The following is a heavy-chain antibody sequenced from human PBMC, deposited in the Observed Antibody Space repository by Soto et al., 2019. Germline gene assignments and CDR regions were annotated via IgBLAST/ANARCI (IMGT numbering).Heavy chain of an antibody. CDR2: MNPNSGNT. CDR1: GYTFTSYD. J-gene: IGHJ6*02. Sequence: GASVKVSFKASGYTFTSYDINWVRQATGQGLEWMGWMNPNSGNTGYAQKFQGRVTMTRNTSISTAYMELSSLRSEDTAVYYCARVLDSGSYYYYYYYGMDVWGQGTTVTVS. CDR3: ARVLDSGSYYYYYYYGMDV. D-gene: IGHD1-26*01. V-gene: IGHV1-8*01.